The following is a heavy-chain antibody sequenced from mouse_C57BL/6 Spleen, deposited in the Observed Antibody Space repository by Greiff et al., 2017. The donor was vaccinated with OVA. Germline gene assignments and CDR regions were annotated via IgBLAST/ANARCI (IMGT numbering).Heavy chain of an antibody. CDR2: IHPNSGST. J-gene: IGHJ4*01. Sequence: QVQLQQPGAELVKPGASVKLSCKASGYTFTSYWMHWVKQRPGQGLEWIGMIHPNSGSTNYNEKFKSKATLTVDKSSSTAYMQLSSLTSEDSAVYYCARRPFEYAMDYWGQGTSVTVSS. CDR1: GYTFTSYW. V-gene: IGHV1-64*01. CDR3: ARRPFEYAMDY.